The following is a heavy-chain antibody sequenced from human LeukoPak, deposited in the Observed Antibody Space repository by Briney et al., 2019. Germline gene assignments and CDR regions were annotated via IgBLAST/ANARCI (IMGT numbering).Heavy chain of an antibody. Sequence: ASVKVSCKASGYTFTSYYMHWVRQAPGQGLEWVGIINPSGGSTSYAQKFQGRVTMTRDVSTSTVYMELSSLRSEDTAVYYCARGTWIQLWFYYYYYMDVWGKGTTVTVSS. V-gene: IGHV1-46*01. CDR1: GYTFTSYY. CDR2: INPSGGST. CDR3: ARGTWIQLWFYYYYYMDV. D-gene: IGHD5-18*01. J-gene: IGHJ6*03.